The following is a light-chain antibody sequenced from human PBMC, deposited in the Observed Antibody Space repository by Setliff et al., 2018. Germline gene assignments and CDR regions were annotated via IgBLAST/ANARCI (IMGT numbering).Light chain of an antibody. Sequence: SALAQPRSVSGSPGQSVTISCTGTSSDVGGHNYVSWYQQHPGKAPKLMISDVSKRPSGVPDRFSGSKSGTTASLTISGLQAEDEADYYCCSYAGRYTPYVFGSGTKVTVL. CDR1: SSDVGGHNY. CDR2: DVS. V-gene: IGLV2-11*01. J-gene: IGLJ1*01. CDR3: CSYAGRYTPYV.